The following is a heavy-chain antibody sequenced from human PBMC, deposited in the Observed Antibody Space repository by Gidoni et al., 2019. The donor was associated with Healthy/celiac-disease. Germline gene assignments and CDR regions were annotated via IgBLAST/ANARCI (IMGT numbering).Heavy chain of an antibody. CDR3: ARASTVYEYDYVWGSDHAFDI. J-gene: IGHJ3*02. V-gene: IGHV3-30-3*01. D-gene: IGHD3-16*01. CDR2: ISYDGSNK. Sequence: QVQLVESGGGVVQPGRSLRLSCAASGFTFSSYAMPWVRQAPGKGLEWVAVISYDGSNKYYADSVKGRFTISRDNSKNTLYLQMNSLRAEDTAVYYCARASTVYEYDYVWGSDHAFDIWGQGTMVTVSS. CDR1: GFTFSSYA.